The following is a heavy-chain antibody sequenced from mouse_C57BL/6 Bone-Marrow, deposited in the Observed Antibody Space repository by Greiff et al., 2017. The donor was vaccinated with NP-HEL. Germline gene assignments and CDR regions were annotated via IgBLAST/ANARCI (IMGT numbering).Heavy chain of an antibody. CDR2: ISYDGSN. CDR3: AGYYGSSYKAWFAY. Sequence: DVQLQESGPGLVKPSQSLSLTCSVTGYSITSGYYWNWIRQFPGNKLEWMGYISYDGSNNYNPSLKNRISITRDTSKNQFFLKLNSVTTEDTATYYCAGYYGSSYKAWFAYWGQGTLVTVSA. J-gene: IGHJ3*01. D-gene: IGHD1-1*01. CDR1: GYSITSGYY. V-gene: IGHV3-6*01.